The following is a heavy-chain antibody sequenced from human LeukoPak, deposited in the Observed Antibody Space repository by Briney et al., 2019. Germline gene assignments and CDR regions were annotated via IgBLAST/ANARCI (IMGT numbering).Heavy chain of an antibody. CDR3: ARGGYYYDSSGYSPFDY. CDR1: GFTCDDYG. Sequence: GGSLRLSCAASGFTCDDYGMSWVRQAPGKGLEWVSGINWNGGSTGYADSVKGRFTISRDNAKNSLYLQMNSLRAEDTALYYCARGGYYYDSSGYSPFDYWGQGTLVTVSS. J-gene: IGHJ4*02. D-gene: IGHD3-22*01. CDR2: INWNGGST. V-gene: IGHV3-20*04.